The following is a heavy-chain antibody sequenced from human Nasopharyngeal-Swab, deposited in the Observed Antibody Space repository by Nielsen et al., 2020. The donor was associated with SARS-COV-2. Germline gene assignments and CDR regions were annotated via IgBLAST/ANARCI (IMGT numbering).Heavy chain of an antibody. D-gene: IGHD3-10*01. CDR1: GYTFTSYG. CDR2: ISAYNGNT. V-gene: IGHV1-18*01. J-gene: IGHJ6*03. Sequence: ASVKVSCKASGYTFTSYGISWVRQAPGQGLEWMGWISAYNGNTNYAQKLQGRVTMTTDTSTSTAYMELRSLRSDDTAVYYCARAVSWFGELSHYYYYMDVWGNGTTVTVSS. CDR3: ARAVSWFGELSHYYYYMDV.